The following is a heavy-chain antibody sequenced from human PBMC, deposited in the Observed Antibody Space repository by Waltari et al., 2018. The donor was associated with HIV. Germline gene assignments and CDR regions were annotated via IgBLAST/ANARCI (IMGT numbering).Heavy chain of an antibody. V-gene: IGHV4-61*02. CDR3: ARALDYYESGSFPLWFFDV. Sequence: QVQLQESGPGLVKPSQTLSLTCTVPSGSITSGNYYWSWIRQPAGKGLEWIGRVYTSGSPNYHPSLKNRVTIEIDTSRNQFSLRLSSVAAADTAVYYCARALDYYESGSFPLWFFDVWGRGTLVTVSS. J-gene: IGHJ2*01. D-gene: IGHD3-10*01. CDR1: SGSITSGNYY. CDR2: VYTSGSP.